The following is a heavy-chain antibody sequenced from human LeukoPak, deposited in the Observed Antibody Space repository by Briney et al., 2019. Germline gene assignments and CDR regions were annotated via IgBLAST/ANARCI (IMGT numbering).Heavy chain of an antibody. D-gene: IGHD3-10*01. Sequence: ASVKVSCKASGYTFTAYYIHWVRQAPGQGLEWIGRINPKNGDTNYAQKLQGRVTMTTDTSTSTAYMELRSLRSDDTAVYYCARADITMVRGVIRSTWFDPWGQGTLVTVSS. CDR3: ARADITMVRGVIRSTWFDP. CDR2: INPKNGDT. CDR1: GYTFTAYY. V-gene: IGHV1-18*01. J-gene: IGHJ5*02.